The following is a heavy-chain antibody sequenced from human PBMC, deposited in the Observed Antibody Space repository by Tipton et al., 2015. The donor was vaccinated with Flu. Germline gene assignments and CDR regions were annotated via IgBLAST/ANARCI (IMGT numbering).Heavy chain of an antibody. V-gene: IGHV4-4*07. CDR1: GDSISSFY. J-gene: IGHJ3*02. Sequence: PGLVKPSETLSLNCTVSGDSISSFYWTWIRQPTGKGLEWIGRISSSGSTKYNPSLKSRVTLSLDTSKNQFSLSLTSVTAEDTAVYYCATKGGSGPNDAFDMWGQGTMVTVSA. D-gene: IGHD6-19*01. CDR2: ISSSGST. CDR3: ATKGGSGPNDAFDM.